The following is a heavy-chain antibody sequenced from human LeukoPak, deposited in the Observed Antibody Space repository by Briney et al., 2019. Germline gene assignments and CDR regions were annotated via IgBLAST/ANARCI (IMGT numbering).Heavy chain of an antibody. D-gene: IGHD3-9*01. Sequence: ASETLSLTCTVSGGSISSSSYYWGWIRQPPGKGLEWIGSIYYSGSTYYNPSLKSRVTISVDTSKNQFSLKLSSVTAADTAVYYCARRPEYDILTGYYKAYYFDYWGQGTLVTVSS. J-gene: IGHJ4*02. V-gene: IGHV4-39*01. CDR1: GGSISSSSYY. CDR3: ARRPEYDILTGYYKAYYFDY. CDR2: IYYSGST.